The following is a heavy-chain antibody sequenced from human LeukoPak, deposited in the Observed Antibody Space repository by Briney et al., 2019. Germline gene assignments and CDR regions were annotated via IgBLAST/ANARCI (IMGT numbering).Heavy chain of an antibody. CDR3: AKDATAVIGTVYMDV. Sequence: GGSLRLSCAASGFTFSSYAMHWVRQAPGKGLEWVAVISYDGSNKYYADSVKGRFTTSRDNSKNTLYLQMNSLRAEDTAVYYCAKDATAVIGTVYMDVWGKGTTVTISS. J-gene: IGHJ6*03. V-gene: IGHV3-30*04. CDR1: GFTFSSYA. CDR2: ISYDGSNK. D-gene: IGHD4-11*01.